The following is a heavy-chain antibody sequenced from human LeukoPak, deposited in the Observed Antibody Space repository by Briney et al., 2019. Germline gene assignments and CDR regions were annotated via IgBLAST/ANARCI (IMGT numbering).Heavy chain of an antibody. CDR1: GFTFEDYA. J-gene: IGHJ4*02. D-gene: IGHD3-22*01. V-gene: IGHV3-43*02. Sequence: GGSLRLSCAASGFTFEDYAVQWVRHAPGKGLEGVSLICGGGGSTYYADSVKGRFTISRDNSKNSLYLQMNSLRTEDTALYYCAKAAAHTYYYDSSGYFCDYWGQGTLVTVSS. CDR2: ICGGGGST. CDR3: AKAAAHTYYYDSSGYFCDY.